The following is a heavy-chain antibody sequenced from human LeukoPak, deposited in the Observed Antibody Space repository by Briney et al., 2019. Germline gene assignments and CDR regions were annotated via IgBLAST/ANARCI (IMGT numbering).Heavy chain of an antibody. J-gene: IGHJ3*02. D-gene: IGHD6-13*01. CDR2: INTNTENP. CDR1: GYTFTTYP. CDR3: ATSARQDFYRNTWYGNALDI. Sequence: GASVKVSCKASGYTFTTYPMNWVRQAPRQGLEWMGWINTNTENPTYAQGFTGRLVFSLDTSVTTAYLHISSLKAEDTAVYYCATSARQDFYRNTWYGNALDIWGQGTMVTVS. V-gene: IGHV7-4-1*02.